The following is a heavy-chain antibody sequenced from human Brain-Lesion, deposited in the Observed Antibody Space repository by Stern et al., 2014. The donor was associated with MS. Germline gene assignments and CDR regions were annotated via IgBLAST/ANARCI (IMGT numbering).Heavy chain of an antibody. J-gene: IGHJ4*02. Sequence: VQLVESVPGLVKPSQTLSLTCTVSGGAVSSGDRYWSWIRQHPEKGLEWIGYISYSGNTYYNPSLESRVTISMDRSKNQFSLKLRSVTAADTAVYYCARVTEFLRFFYPDYWGQGIRVTVSS. D-gene: IGHD3-3*01. CDR1: GGAVSSGDRY. V-gene: IGHV4-31*03. CDR3: ARVTEFLRFFYPDY. CDR2: ISYSGNT.